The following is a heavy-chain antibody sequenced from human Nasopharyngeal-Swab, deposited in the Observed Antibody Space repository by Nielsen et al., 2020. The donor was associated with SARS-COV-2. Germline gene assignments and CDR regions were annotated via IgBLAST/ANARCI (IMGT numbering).Heavy chain of an antibody. CDR1: GFTFSNYA. CDR3: AKRVAGKYYYMDV. V-gene: IGHV3-23*01. CDR2: ISARGTST. D-gene: IGHD3-10*01. J-gene: IGHJ6*03. Sequence: GGSLRLSCVASGFTFSNYAMSWVRQAPGKGLEWVSTISARGTSTYYAGSVKGRFTISRDNSRNTLYLQLNSLRAEDTAIYYCAKRVAGKYYYMDVWGKGTTVTVSS.